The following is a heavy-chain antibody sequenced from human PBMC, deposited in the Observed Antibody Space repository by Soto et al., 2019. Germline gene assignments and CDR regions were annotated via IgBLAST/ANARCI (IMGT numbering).Heavy chain of an antibody. CDR2: IRSKANSYAT. V-gene: IGHV3-73*02. J-gene: IGHJ4*02. CDR1: GFTFSGSA. D-gene: IGHD2-15*01. CDR3: TRTNCSGCSCYEGY. Sequence: EVQLVESGGGLVQPGGSLKLSRAASGFTFSGSAMHWVRQASGKGLEWVGRIRSKANSYATTYAASVKGRFTISRDDSKNPAYLQMNSLKTEDTAVYYCTRTNCSGCSCYEGYWGQGTLVTVSS.